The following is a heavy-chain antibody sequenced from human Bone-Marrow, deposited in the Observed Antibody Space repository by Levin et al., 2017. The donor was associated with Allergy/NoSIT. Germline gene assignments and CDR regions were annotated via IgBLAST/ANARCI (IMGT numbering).Heavy chain of an antibody. CDR2: VNNDGSST. Sequence: PGGSLRLSFAASGFTFNGYWMHWVRQAPGKGLVWVSRVNNDGSSTNYADSVKGRFTISRDNAKNTVYLQMSSLRAEDTAVYYCVRDLGYSSTLWQKYFDYWGQGNLVTVSS. D-gene: IGHD6-13*01. CDR3: VRDLGYSSTLWQKYFDY. J-gene: IGHJ4*02. CDR1: GFTFNGYW. V-gene: IGHV3-74*01.